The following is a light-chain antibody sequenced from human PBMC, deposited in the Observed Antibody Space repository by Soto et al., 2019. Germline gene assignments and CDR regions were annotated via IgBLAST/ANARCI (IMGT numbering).Light chain of an antibody. CDR2: EVS. V-gene: IGLV2-14*01. Sequence: QSALTQPASVSGSPGQSITISCTGTSSDVGGYNYVSWYQQHPGKAPKLMIYEVSNRPSGVSNRFSGSKSGNTASLTISGLQAEDEADYYCRSYTSSSTRVVGGGTKLTVL. CDR3: RSYTSSSTRV. CDR1: SSDVGGYNY. J-gene: IGLJ3*02.